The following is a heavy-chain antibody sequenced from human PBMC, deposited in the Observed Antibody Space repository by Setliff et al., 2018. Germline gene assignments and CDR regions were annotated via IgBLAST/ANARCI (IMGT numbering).Heavy chain of an antibody. Sequence: KTSETLSLTCTVYGGSFSDYYWGWIRQSPGKRPEWIAEINQSGNTNYNPSLNSRVSVSVGTPTNQFSLKVFSVTAADTAVYYCRFWSSYYKNDYWAQGTLVTVSS. CDR2: INQSGNT. V-gene: IGHV4-34*01. CDR1: GGSFSDYY. D-gene: IGHD3-3*01. J-gene: IGHJ4*02. CDR3: RFWSSYYKNDY.